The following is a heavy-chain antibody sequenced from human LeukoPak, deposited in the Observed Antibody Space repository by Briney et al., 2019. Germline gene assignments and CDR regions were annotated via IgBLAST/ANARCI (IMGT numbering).Heavy chain of an antibody. J-gene: IGHJ4*02. CDR3: ARDRNYYGSGNGH. V-gene: IGHV1-18*01. D-gene: IGHD3-10*01. CDR2: VSAYNGNT. Sequence: ASLKVSCKASGYTFNSYGISWVRQAPGQGLEWMGWVSAYNGNTNYAQKLQGRVTMTTDTSTSTAYMELRSLRSDDTAVYYCARDRNYYGSGNGHWGQGALVTVSS. CDR1: GYTFNSYG.